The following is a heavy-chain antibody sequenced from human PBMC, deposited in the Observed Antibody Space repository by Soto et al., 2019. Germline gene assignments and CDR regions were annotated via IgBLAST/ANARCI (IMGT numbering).Heavy chain of an antibody. CDR1: GGTFSSYA. V-gene: IGHV1-69*13. CDR3: ARGYYDSSGYLLPPFDY. CDR2: IIPIFGTA. Sequence: ASVKVSCKASGGTFSSYAISWVRQAPGQGLEWMGGIIPIFGTANYAQKFQGRVTITADESTSTAYMELSSLRSEDTAVYYCARGYYDSSGYLLPPFDYWGQGTLVTVSS. D-gene: IGHD3-22*01. J-gene: IGHJ4*02.